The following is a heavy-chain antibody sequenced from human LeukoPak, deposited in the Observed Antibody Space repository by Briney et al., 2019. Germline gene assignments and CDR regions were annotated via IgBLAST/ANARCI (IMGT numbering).Heavy chain of an antibody. CDR1: GGSISSYY. Sequence: SETLTLTCTVSGGSISSYYWSWIRQPAGKGLEWIGRIYTSGSTNYNPSLKSRVTMSVDTSKNQFPLKLSSVTAADTAVYYCARSWYDSSGYTFDYWGQGTLVTVSS. J-gene: IGHJ4*02. CDR2: IYTSGST. V-gene: IGHV4-4*07. D-gene: IGHD3-22*01. CDR3: ARSWYDSSGYTFDY.